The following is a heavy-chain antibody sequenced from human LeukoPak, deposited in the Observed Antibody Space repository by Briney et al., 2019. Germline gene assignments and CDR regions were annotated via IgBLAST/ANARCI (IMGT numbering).Heavy chain of an antibody. CDR2: IYISGST. CDR3: ARDEIDYYYMDV. Sequence: SETLSLTCTVSGGSISSYYWSWIRQPAGKGLEWIGRIYISGSTNYNPSLKSRVTISVDTSKNQFSLRLSSVTAADTAVYYCARDEIDYYYMDVWGKGTTVTISS. D-gene: IGHD5-24*01. V-gene: IGHV4-4*07. CDR1: GGSISSYY. J-gene: IGHJ6*03.